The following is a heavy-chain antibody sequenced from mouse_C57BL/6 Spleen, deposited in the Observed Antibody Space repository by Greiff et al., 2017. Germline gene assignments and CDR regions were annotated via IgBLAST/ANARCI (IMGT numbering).Heavy chain of an antibody. Sequence: QVQLQQPGAELVKPGASVKLSCKASGYTFTSYWMHWVKQRPGQGLEWIGMIHPNSGSTNYNEKFKSKATLTVDKSSSTAYMQLSSLTSADSAVYYSAKGDYGHAWFAYWGQGTLVTVSA. J-gene: IGHJ3*01. CDR2: IHPNSGST. V-gene: IGHV1-64*01. D-gene: IGHD2-4*01. CDR1: GYTFTSYW. CDR3: AKGDYGHAWFAY.